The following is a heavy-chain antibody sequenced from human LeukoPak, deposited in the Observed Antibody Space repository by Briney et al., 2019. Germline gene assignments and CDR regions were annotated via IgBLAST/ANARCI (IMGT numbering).Heavy chain of an antibody. J-gene: IGHJ4*02. CDR3: ARGGMGYDSSGYYAPTYHELDY. CDR1: GYTFTSYG. D-gene: IGHD3-22*01. Sequence: ASVKVSCKASGYTFTSYGISWVRQAPGQGLEWMGWISAYNGNTNYAQKLQGRVTMTTDTSTSTAYMELRSLRSDDTAVYYCARGGMGYDSSGYYAPTYHELDYWGQGTLVTVSA. CDR2: ISAYNGNT. V-gene: IGHV1-18*01.